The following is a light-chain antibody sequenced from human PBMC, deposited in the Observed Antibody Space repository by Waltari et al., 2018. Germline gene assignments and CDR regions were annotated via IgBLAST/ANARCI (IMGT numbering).Light chain of an antibody. J-gene: IGKJ4*01. CDR2: GAS. Sequence: EIVLPQSPGTLSLSPGARATLSCRASQTVRTTYLAWHQQKPGQAPTLLIHGASSRATGIPDRFSGSGSGTDFSLTISSLEPEDFAVYYCQQYDISPLTFGGGTKVETK. CDR1: QTVRTTY. CDR3: QQYDISPLT. V-gene: IGKV3-20*01.